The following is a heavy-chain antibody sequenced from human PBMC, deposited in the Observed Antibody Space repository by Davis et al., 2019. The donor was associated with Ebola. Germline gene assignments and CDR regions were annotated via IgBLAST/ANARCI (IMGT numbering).Heavy chain of an antibody. CDR1: GFTFSSYA. J-gene: IGHJ4*02. Sequence: GESLKISCAASGFTFSSYAMSWVRQAPGKGLEWVSGISGGGGSTYYADSVKGRFTISRDNSKNTLYLQMNGLRAEDTAVYYCAKGRTSSSWGQGTLVTVSS. CDR2: ISGGGGST. CDR3: AKGRTSSS. V-gene: IGHV3-23*01. D-gene: IGHD6-13*01.